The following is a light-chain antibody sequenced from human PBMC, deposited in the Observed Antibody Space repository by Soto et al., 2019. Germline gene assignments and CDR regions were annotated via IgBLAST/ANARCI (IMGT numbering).Light chain of an antibody. CDR2: EVN. V-gene: IGLV1-40*01. J-gene: IGLJ3*02. Sequence: QSVLTQPPSVSGAPGQRVTISCTGSSSNIGAGYDVHWYQQHPGKAPRLMIYEVNKRPSGVPDRFSGSKSGYTASLTVSGLQTEDEAFYYCSSSAGIYHYLVFGGGTQLTVL. CDR3: SSSAGIYHYLV. CDR1: SSNIGAGYD.